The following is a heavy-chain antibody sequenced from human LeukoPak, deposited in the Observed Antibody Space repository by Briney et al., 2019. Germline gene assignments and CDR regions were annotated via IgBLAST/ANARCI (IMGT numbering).Heavy chain of an antibody. V-gene: IGHV4-39*01. D-gene: IGHD3-3*01. CDR2: IYSSGST. Sequence: PSETLSLTCTVSGGSISSSSYYWGWIRPPPGKGLEWIGSIYSSGSTYYNPSLNRRVTISVDTSKNQFSLKLTSVTAADTAVYYCATNEWSGDYFEYWGQGTLVPVSS. J-gene: IGHJ4*02. CDR3: ATNEWSGDYFEY. CDR1: GGSISSSSYY.